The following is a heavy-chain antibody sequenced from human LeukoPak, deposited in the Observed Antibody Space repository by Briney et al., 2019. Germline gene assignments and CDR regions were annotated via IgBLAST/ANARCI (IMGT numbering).Heavy chain of an antibody. CDR1: GYTFTSYD. Sequence: ASVKVSCKASGYTFTSYDINWVRQATGQGLEWMGWMNPNSGNTGYAQKFQGRVTITRNTSISTAYMELSSLRSEDTAVYYCARGRRYCSSTCAYYFDYWGQGTLVTVSS. J-gene: IGHJ4*02. D-gene: IGHD2-2*01. V-gene: IGHV1-8*03. CDR2: MNPNSGNT. CDR3: ARGRRYCSSTCAYYFDY.